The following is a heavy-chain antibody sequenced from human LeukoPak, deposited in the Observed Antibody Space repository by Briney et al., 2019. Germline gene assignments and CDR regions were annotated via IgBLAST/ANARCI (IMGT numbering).Heavy chain of an antibody. V-gene: IGHV3-23*01. CDR2: ISGSGGST. Sequence: GGSLRLSYAACSLTFGCYALSWVRQAPGKGLEWVSAISGSGGSTYYADSVKGRFTISRDNSKNTLYLQMNSLRAEDTAVYYCTKDRDALITMVRGVIKDYWGQGTLVTVSS. J-gene: IGHJ4*02. D-gene: IGHD3-10*01. CDR1: SLTFGCYA. CDR3: TKDRDALITMVRGVIKDY.